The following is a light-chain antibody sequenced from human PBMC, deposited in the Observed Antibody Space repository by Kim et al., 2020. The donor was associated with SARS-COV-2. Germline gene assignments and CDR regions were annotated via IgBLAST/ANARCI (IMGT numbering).Light chain of an antibody. CDR2: DVN. V-gene: IGLV2-14*03. J-gene: IGLJ1*01. CDR3: ASYTSRRALGV. Sequence: HSITISWTGTSDDIGGFDFVSWYQQHPAKPPTLILFDVNSRPSGVSHRFSGSKSGNTASLTISGLQPEDESDYYCASYTSRRALGVFGTGTKVTVL. CDR1: SDDIGGFDF.